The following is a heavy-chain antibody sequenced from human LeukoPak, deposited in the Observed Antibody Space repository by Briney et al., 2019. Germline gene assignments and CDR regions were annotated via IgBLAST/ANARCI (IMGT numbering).Heavy chain of an antibody. CDR2: SSYSGST. CDR3: ARGPDAMVRGVPGLSY. J-gene: IGHJ4*02. V-gene: IGHV4-59*08. D-gene: IGHD3-10*01. Sequence: SETLSLTCSVSGGSIGTNYWSWIRQVPGKGLEWIGYSSYSGSTYYNPSLKSRVTISVDTSKNQFSLKLSSVTAADTAVYYCARGPDAMVRGVPGLSYWGQGTLVTVSS. CDR1: GGSIGTNY.